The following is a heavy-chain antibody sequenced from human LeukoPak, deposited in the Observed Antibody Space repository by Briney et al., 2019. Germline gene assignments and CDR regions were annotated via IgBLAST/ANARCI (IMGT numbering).Heavy chain of an antibody. CDR3: ALLNYDSRGYRWSDP. V-gene: IGHV4-39*01. Sequence: SETLSLTCTVSGGSISSSSYYWGWIRQPPGKGLEWIGSIYYSGSTYYNPSLKSRVTISVDTSKNQFSLKLSSVTAADTAVYYCALLNYDSRGYRWSDPWGQGTLVTVSS. D-gene: IGHD3-22*01. CDR2: IYYSGST. CDR1: GGSISSSSYY. J-gene: IGHJ5*02.